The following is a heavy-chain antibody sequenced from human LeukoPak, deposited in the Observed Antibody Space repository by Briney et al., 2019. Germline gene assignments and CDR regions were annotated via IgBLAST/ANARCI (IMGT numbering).Heavy chain of an antibody. CDR3: ARWRIAAAGTWDY. J-gene: IGHJ4*02. D-gene: IGHD6-13*01. Sequence: ASVKVSCKASGYTFTGYHMHWVRQAPGQGLEWMGWINPNSGGTNYAQRFQGRVTMTRDTSISTAYMELSRLRSDDTAVYYCARWRIAAAGTWDYWGQGTLVTVSS. CDR1: GYTFTGYH. CDR2: INPNSGGT. V-gene: IGHV1-2*02.